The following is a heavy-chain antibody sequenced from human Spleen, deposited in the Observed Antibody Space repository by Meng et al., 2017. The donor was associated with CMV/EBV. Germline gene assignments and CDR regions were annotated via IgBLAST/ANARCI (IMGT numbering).Heavy chain of an antibody. CDR3: ARLVVVVAATPLWYFDL. CDR1: FTFSSYA. V-gene: IGHV3-23*01. D-gene: IGHD2-15*01. Sequence: FTFSSYAMGWVRQAPGKGLEWVSAISGSGGSTYYADSVKGRFTISRDNSKNTLYLQMNSLRAEDTAVYYCARLVVVVAATPLWYFDLWGRGTLVTVSS. J-gene: IGHJ2*01. CDR2: ISGSGGST.